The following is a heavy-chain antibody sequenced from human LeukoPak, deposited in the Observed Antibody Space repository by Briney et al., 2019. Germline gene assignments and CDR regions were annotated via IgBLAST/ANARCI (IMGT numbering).Heavy chain of an antibody. CDR2: IKPDGSAE. J-gene: IGHJ3*02. D-gene: IGHD7-27*01. CDR1: GFTFSNSW. V-gene: IGHV3-7*04. CDR3: ARDKAWGALDI. Sequence: GGSLRLSCAASGFTFSNSWMIWVRQAPGKGLEGVANIKPDGSAEYYVDSVKGRFTNSRDNARNSLHLQMNSLRVEDAAVYYCARDKAWGALDIWGQGTMVTVSS.